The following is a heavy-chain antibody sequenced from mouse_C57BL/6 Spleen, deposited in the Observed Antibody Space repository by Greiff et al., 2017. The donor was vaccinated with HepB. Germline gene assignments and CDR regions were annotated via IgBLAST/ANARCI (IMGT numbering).Heavy chain of an antibody. CDR2: ISSGGDYI. CDR1: GFTFSSYA. V-gene: IGHV5-9-1*02. D-gene: IGHD1-2*01. Sequence: KLVESGEGLVKPGGSLKLSCAASGFTFSSYAMSWVRHTPEKRLEWVAYISSGGDYIYYADTVKGRFTISRDNARNTLYLQMSSLKSEDTAMYYCTREGTAHYFDYWGQGTTLTVSS. CDR3: TREGTAHYFDY. J-gene: IGHJ2*01.